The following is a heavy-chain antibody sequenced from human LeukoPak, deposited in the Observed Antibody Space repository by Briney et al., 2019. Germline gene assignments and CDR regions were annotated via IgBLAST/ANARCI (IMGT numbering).Heavy chain of an antibody. CDR1: GYTFTRYF. D-gene: IGHD2-15*01. CDR3: VTSEGGPRYSGRCHFDS. V-gene: IGHV1-46*01. Sequence: ASVKVSCKTSGYTFTRYFMHWVRQAPGQGLEWMGIINPRGDSTSYAPQFRDRVTMTRDTSTSTVYMELSSLSSEDTAPYYCVTSEGGPRYSGRCHFDSWGPGALVTVS. CDR2: INPRGDST. J-gene: IGHJ4*02.